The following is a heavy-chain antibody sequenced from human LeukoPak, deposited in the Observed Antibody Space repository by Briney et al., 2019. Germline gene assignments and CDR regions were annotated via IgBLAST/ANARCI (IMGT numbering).Heavy chain of an antibody. J-gene: IGHJ4*02. V-gene: IGHV3-23*01. D-gene: IGHD5-12*01. Sequence: GGSLRLSCAASGFTFSSYAMSWVRQAPGKGLEWVSAICGSGGSTYYADSVKGRFTISRDNSKNTLYLQMNSLRAEDTAVYYCASDSGYDPIDYWGQGTLVTVSS. CDR3: ASDSGYDPIDY. CDR2: ICGSGGST. CDR1: GFTFSSYA.